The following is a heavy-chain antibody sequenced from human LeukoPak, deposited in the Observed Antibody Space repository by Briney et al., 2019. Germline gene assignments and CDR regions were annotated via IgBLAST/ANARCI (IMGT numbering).Heavy chain of an antibody. J-gene: IGHJ6*03. CDR3: TRGHGDYYYYYYMDV. V-gene: IGHV3-15*01. D-gene: IGHD4-17*01. CDR2: IKSKTDGGTT. Sequence: PGGSLRLSCADSGCTFSNAWMSWVRQAPGKGLEWVGRIKSKTDGGTTDYAAPVKGRFTISRDDSKSIAYLQMNSLKTEDTAVYYCTRGHGDYYYYYYMDVWGKGTTVTVSS. CDR1: GCTFSNAW.